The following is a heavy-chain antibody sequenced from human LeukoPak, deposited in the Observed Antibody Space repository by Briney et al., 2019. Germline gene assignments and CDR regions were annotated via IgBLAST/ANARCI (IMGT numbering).Heavy chain of an antibody. Sequence: PGGSLRLSCEVSGFTFSSYSMTWVRQVPGKGLEWIAYLTSSSNTFYYADSVRGRFIISRDNARNSLFLQMNSLTVEDTAVYYCARSLSRYDPLCAFWGQGTLVTVSS. CDR3: ARSLSRYDPLCAF. J-gene: IGHJ4*02. CDR2: LTSSSNTF. CDR1: GFTFSSYS. V-gene: IGHV3-48*01. D-gene: IGHD5-12*01.